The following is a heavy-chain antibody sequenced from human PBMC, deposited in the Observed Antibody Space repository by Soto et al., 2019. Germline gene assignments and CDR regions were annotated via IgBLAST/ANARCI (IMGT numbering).Heavy chain of an antibody. Sequence: GGSLRLSCAASGFTFSNYAMSWVRQAPGKGLEWVAVISYDGSNKYYADSVKGRFTISRDNSKNTLYLQMNSLRAEDTAVYYCAKDGHDYSNYGPPGGTDYWGQGTLVTVSS. J-gene: IGHJ4*02. CDR1: GFTFSNYA. V-gene: IGHV3-30*18. CDR2: ISYDGSNK. D-gene: IGHD4-4*01. CDR3: AKDGHDYSNYGPPGGTDY.